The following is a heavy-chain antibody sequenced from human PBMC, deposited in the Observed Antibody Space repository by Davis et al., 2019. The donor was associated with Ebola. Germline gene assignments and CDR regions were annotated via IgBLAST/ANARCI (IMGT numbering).Heavy chain of an antibody. CDR3: ARGDLGSSWDAEYFQH. J-gene: IGHJ1*01. CDR1: GFTSSSYG. CDR2: ISYDGSNK. D-gene: IGHD6-13*01. Sequence: SLKISCAASGFTSSSYGIHWVRQAPGKGLEWVAVISYDGSNKYYADSVKGRFTISRDNSKNTLYLQMNSLRAEDTAVYYCARGDLGSSWDAEYFQHWGQGTLVTVSS. V-gene: IGHV3-30*03.